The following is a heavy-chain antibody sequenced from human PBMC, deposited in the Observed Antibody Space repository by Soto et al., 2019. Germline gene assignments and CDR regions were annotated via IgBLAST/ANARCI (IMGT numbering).Heavy chain of an antibody. V-gene: IGHV3-23*01. Sequence: EVQLLESGGGLVQPGGSLRLSCAASGFTFSSYGMSWVRQAPGKGLEWVSTISAGGAGNTYYADSVRGRFTISRDNSKNTLYLQMNSLRAEDTAVYHCAKRGHCSSDTCYRYFDYWGQGTLVTVSS. CDR1: GFTFSSYG. D-gene: IGHD2-2*01. CDR2: ISAGGAGNT. J-gene: IGHJ4*02. CDR3: AKRGHCSSDTCYRYFDY.